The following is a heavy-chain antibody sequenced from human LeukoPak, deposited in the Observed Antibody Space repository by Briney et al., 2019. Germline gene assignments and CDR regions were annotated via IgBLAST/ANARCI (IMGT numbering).Heavy chain of an antibody. Sequence: PGGSLRLSCAAPGFTFTNYWMTWVRQAPGKGLEFVANINQDESVKNYVDSVKGRFTISRDNAENSLHLQMNSLRAEDTAVYYCARDPGSSAFDYWGQGTLVTVSS. CDR1: GFTFTNYW. D-gene: IGHD5/OR15-5a*01. CDR3: ARDPGSSAFDY. J-gene: IGHJ4*02. V-gene: IGHV3-7*01. CDR2: INQDESVK.